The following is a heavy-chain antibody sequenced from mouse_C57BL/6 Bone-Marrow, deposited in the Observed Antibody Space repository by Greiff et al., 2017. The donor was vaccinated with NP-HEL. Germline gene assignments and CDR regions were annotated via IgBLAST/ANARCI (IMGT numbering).Heavy chain of an antibody. CDR1: GYSITSGYY. V-gene: IGHV3-6*01. CDR3: ASWYLGAMDY. CDR2: ISYDGSN. D-gene: IGHD1-1*02. J-gene: IGHJ4*01. Sequence: EVQLQQSGPGLVKPSQSLSLTCSVTGYSITSGYYWTWIRQFPGNKLEWMGYISYDGSNNYNPSLKNRISITRDTSKNQFFLKLNSVTTEDTATYYCASWYLGAMDYWGQGTSVTVSS.